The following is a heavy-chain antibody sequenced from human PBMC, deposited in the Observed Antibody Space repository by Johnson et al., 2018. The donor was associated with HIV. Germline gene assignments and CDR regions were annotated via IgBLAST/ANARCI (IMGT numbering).Heavy chain of an antibody. V-gene: IGHV3-30*02. D-gene: IGHD1-26*01. Sequence: QVQLVESGGGVVQPGGSLRLSCVASGFTFSRFGMHWVRQAPGKGLEWVAFIRYDGSDKYYADSVKGRFTISRDNAKKSLYLQMNSLRADDTALYYCARVLVAADYAFDIWGQGTMVTVSS. J-gene: IGHJ3*02. CDR1: GFTFSRFG. CDR2: IRYDGSDK. CDR3: ARVLVAADYAFDI.